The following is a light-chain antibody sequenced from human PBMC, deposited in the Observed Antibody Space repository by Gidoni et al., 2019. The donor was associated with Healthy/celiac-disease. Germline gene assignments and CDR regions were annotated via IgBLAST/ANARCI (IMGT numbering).Light chain of an antibody. V-gene: IGKV3-15*01. CDR1: QSVSSN. Sequence: EIVMTQSPATLSVSPGERATLSCRASQSVSSNLAWYQQKPGQAPRLLIYGASTRATGIPARFSGSGSGTEFTLTISSLQSEDFAVYYCQQYNNWPIGFGPXTKVDIK. CDR3: QQYNNWPIG. CDR2: GAS. J-gene: IGKJ3*01.